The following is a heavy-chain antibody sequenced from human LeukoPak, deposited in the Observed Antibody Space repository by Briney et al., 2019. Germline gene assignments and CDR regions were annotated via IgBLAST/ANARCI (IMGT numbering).Heavy chain of an antibody. J-gene: IGHJ4*02. D-gene: IGHD1-14*01. Sequence: GGSLRLSCAVSRFAFSTYAMTWVRLAPGQGLEYVSTISSNGADTYYADSVKGRFTISRDNSKNTLYLQMTSLRVEDTAVYYCANYRKPQGPHYWGQGTLVTVSS. V-gene: IGHV3-23*01. CDR2: ISSNGADT. CDR1: RFAFSTYA. CDR3: ANYRKPQGPHY.